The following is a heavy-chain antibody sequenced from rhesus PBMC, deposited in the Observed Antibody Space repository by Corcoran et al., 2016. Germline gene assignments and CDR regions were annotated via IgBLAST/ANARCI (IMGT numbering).Heavy chain of an antibody. CDR2: IFGSIGST. CDR3: ARQIFWTGLDY. J-gene: IGHJ4*01. D-gene: IGHD3-3*01. V-gene: IGHV4S7*01. Sequence: QVQLQESGPGLVKPSETLSLTCAVSGGSISGGYGWSWFRQPPGKGLEWIGHIFGSIGSTYYNPSLKSRVTISRDTSKNQFSLKLSSVTAADTAVYYCARQIFWTGLDYWGQGVLVTVSS. CDR1: GGSISGGYG.